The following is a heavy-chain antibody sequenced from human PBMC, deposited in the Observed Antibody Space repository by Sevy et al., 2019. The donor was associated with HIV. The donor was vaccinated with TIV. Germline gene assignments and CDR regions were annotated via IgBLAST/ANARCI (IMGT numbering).Heavy chain of an antibody. Sequence: GGSLRLSCAASGFTFSTHAMHWVRRAPGKGLDWVAIISYDGNKKFYADSVKGRFTIPRDDSKNTLSLQMNNLRPDDTAVYYCARDLGYESSGYLPLFDNRGQGTLVTVSS. CDR3: ARDLGYESSGYLPLFDN. CDR1: GFTFSTHA. V-gene: IGHV3-30-3*01. J-gene: IGHJ4*02. D-gene: IGHD3-22*01. CDR2: ISYDGNKK.